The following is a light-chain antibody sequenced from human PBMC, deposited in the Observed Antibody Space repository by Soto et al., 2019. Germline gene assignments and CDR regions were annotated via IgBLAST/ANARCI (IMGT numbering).Light chain of an antibody. J-gene: IGLJ1*01. V-gene: IGLV1-44*01. CDR1: SSNIGGNT. Sequence: QSVLTQPPSASGTPGQRVTISCSGSSSNIGGNTVNWYQQLPGAAPKLLIYSNDQRPSGVPDRFSGSKSGTSASLAISGLQSEDEADYYCATWDDSLDGRVFGAWTKLTVL. CDR3: ATWDDSLDGRV. CDR2: SND.